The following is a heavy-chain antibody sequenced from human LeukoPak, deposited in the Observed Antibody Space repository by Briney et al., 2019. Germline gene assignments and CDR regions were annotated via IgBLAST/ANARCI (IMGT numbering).Heavy chain of an antibody. CDR3: ARDMDSRGYYDILTGYYTGGRHAFDI. CDR2: IYYSGST. CDR1: GGSISSSSYY. V-gene: IGHV4-39*07. J-gene: IGHJ3*02. Sequence: SETLSLTCTVSGGSISSSSYYWGWIRQPPGKGLEWIGSIYYSGSTYYNPSLKSRVTISVDTSKNQFSLKLSSVTAADTAVYYCARDMDSRGYYDILTGYYTGGRHAFDIWGQGTMVTVSS. D-gene: IGHD3-9*01.